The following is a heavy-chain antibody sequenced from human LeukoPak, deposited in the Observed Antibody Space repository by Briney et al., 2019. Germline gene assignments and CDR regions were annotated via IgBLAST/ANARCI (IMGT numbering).Heavy chain of an antibody. Sequence: GGSLRLSCAASGFTFSSYAMSWVRQSPGKGLEWVAAISGSGGSTYYADSVKGRFTISRDNSKNTLYLQMNSLRAEDTAVYYCAKDDDFWSGYLDYWGQGTLVTVSS. D-gene: IGHD3-3*01. J-gene: IGHJ4*02. CDR1: GFTFSSYA. V-gene: IGHV3-23*01. CDR3: AKDDDFWSGYLDY. CDR2: ISGSGGST.